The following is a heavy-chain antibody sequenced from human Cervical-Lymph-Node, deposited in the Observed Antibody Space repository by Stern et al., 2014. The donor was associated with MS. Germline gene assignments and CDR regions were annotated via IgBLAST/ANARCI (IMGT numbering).Heavy chain of an antibody. CDR3: ARSVEMATIDALDI. V-gene: IGHV3-20*04. Sequence: EQLVESGGGVERPGASLRLSCVASGFTFEAYAMNWVRQAPGKGLQWVSGINWNGVGTSYADSVKDRFTISRDNTKNSLYLEVNSLRVEDTAFYYCARSVEMATIDALDIWGPGTMVTVSS. J-gene: IGHJ3*02. CDR2: INWNGVGT. D-gene: IGHD5-24*01. CDR1: GFTFEAYA.